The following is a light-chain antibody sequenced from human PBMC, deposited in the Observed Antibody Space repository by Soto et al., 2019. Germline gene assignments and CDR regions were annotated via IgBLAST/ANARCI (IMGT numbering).Light chain of an antibody. CDR1: SSNIGSNT. CDR2: SNN. CDR3: AAWDDSLNGPYVV. J-gene: IGLJ2*01. V-gene: IGLV1-44*01. Sequence: QSVLTQPPSASRTPGQRVTISCSGSSSNIGSNTVNWYQQLPGTAPKLLIYSNNQRPSGVPDRFSGSKSGTSASLAISGLQSEDEADYYCAAWDDSLNGPYVVFGGGTKLTVL.